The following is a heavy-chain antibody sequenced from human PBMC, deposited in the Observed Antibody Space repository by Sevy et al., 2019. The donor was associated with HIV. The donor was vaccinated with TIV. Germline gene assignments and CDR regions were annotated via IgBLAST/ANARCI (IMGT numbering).Heavy chain of an antibody. J-gene: IGHJ4*02. V-gene: IGHV3-9*01. CDR3: AKDQLSLGIVDQFDY. CDR1: GFTFETYA. Sequence: QLGGSLRLSCAASGFTFETYAMHWVRLSPGKGLEWVSGITWNSGTIGYADSVKGRFIISRDNAKNSLYLQMNSLRPEDTGFYYCAKDQLSLGIVDQFDYWGQGTLVTVSS. D-gene: IGHD2-21*01. CDR2: ITWNSGTI.